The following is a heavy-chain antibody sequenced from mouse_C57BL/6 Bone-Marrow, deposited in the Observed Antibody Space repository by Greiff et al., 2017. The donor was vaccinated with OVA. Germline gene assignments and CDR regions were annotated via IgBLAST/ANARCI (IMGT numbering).Heavy chain of an antibody. V-gene: IGHV5-6*01. Sequence: EVMLVESGGDLVKPGGSLKLSCAASGFTFSSYGMSWVRQTPDKRLEWVATISSGGSYTYYPDSVKGRFTISRDNAKNTLYLQMSSLKSEDTAMYYCARHGSNWKAMDYWGQGTSVTVSS. J-gene: IGHJ4*01. D-gene: IGHD2-5*01. CDR1: GFTFSSYG. CDR2: ISSGGSYT. CDR3: ARHGSNWKAMDY.